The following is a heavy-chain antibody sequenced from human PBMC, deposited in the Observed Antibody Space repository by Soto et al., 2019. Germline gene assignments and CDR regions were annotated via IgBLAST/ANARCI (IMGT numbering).Heavy chain of an antibody. CDR3: AKAVAPYYYGVDV. D-gene: IGHD6-19*01. CDR1: GFTFSNDA. J-gene: IGHJ6*02. V-gene: IGHV3-23*01. CDR2: ISASGAGT. Sequence: GGSLRLSCVASGFTFSNDAMSWVRQAPGKGLESVSIISASGAGTYYAKSVKGRFTVSRDNSKNTLFLQMNSLRLEDTATYYCAKAVAPYYYGVDVWGQGTRSPSP.